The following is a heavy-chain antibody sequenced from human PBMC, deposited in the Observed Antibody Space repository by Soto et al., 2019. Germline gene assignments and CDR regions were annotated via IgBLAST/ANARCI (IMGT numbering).Heavy chain of an antibody. CDR2: IRHSGST. D-gene: IGHD3-10*01. CDR1: GGSVSAYY. Sequence: QVQLQQLGAGLLKPSETLSLTCAVYGGSVSAYYWSWIRQPPGKGLEWIGEIRHSGSTNYNPSLKSRVIISVDTSKNQFSLKLSSVTAADTAVYYCARGGAGVTENWFDPWGQGTLVTVSS. V-gene: IGHV4-34*01. CDR3: ARGGAGVTENWFDP. J-gene: IGHJ5*02.